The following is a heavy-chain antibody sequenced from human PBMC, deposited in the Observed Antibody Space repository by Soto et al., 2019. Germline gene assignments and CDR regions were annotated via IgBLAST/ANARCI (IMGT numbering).Heavy chain of an antibody. V-gene: IGHV4-4*02. CDR3: ARAGYDFWSGYSTRYYFDY. Sequence: SETLSLTCAVSGDSISSMNWWSWVRQPPGKGLEWIGEIHHSGSTNYNPSLKSRVTISVDTSKNQFSLKLSSVTAADTAVYYCARAGYDFWSGYSTRYYFDYWGQGTLVTVSS. CDR1: GDSISSMNW. CDR2: IHHSGST. J-gene: IGHJ4*02. D-gene: IGHD3-3*01.